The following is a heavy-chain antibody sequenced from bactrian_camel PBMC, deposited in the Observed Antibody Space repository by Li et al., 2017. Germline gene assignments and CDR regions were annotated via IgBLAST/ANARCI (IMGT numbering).Heavy chain of an antibody. J-gene: IGHJ4*01. V-gene: IGHV3S26*01. CDR2: IIDSNGRT. CDR1: GHTTSTYC. D-gene: IGHD1*01. Sequence: HVQLVESGGGSVQAGGSLRLSCAASGHTTSTYCMAWFRQAPGKGREGVAIIDSNGRTTYVDAVKGRFVISADDAETTLYLQMNNLEPEDTARYHCAAAYQCPLPPGTSVPPFIYPGQGTQVTVS.